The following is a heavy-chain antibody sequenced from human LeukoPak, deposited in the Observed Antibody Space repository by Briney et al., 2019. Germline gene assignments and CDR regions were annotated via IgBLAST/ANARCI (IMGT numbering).Heavy chain of an antibody. Sequence: ASVKVSCRASGYTFTGYYMHWVRQAPGQGLEWMGWINPNSGGTNYAQKFQGRVTMTRDTSISTAYMELSRLRSDDTAVYYCASRDRDSSSNFDYWGQGTLVTVSS. CDR1: GYTFTGYY. J-gene: IGHJ4*02. CDR2: INPNSGGT. V-gene: IGHV1-2*02. CDR3: ASRDRDSSSNFDY. D-gene: IGHD6-6*01.